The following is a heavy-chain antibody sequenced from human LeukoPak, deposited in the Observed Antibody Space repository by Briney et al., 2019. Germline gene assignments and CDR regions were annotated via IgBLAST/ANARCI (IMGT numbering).Heavy chain of an antibody. Sequence: GASVKVSCKASGGTFSSYAISWVRQAPGQGLEWMGGIIPIFGTANYAQKFQGRVTITADKSTSTAYMELSSLRSEDTAVYYCARIRCGDCYDDAFDIWGQGTMVTVSS. V-gene: IGHV1-69*06. J-gene: IGHJ3*02. CDR1: GGTFSSYA. D-gene: IGHD2-21*02. CDR3: ARIRCGDCYDDAFDI. CDR2: IIPIFGTA.